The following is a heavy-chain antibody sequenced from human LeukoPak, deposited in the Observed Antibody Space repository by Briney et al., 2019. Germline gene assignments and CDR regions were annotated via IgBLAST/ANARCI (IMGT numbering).Heavy chain of an antibody. J-gene: IGHJ4*02. CDR1: GFTFSSYS. CDR3: ARVMGNYDSSGYPGDFDY. V-gene: IGHV3-21*01. CDR2: ISSSSSYI. D-gene: IGHD3-22*01. Sequence: PGGSLRLSCEASGFTFSSYSMNWVRQAPGKGLEWVSSISSSSSYIYYADSVKGRFTISRDNAKNSLYLQMNSLRAEDTAVYYCARVMGNYDSSGYPGDFDYWGQGTLVTVSS.